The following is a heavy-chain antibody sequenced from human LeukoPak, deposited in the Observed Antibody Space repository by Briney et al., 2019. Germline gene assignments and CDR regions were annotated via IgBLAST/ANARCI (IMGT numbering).Heavy chain of an antibody. Sequence: GGSLRLSCAASGFTFSSYTMNWVRQAPGKGLEWVSSISSSSYIYYADSVKGRFTISRDNAKNSLYLQMNSLRAEDTAVYYCARDRGYCSGGSCYPNYYGMDVWGQGTTVTVSS. CDR3: ARDRGYCSGGSCYPNYYGMDV. D-gene: IGHD2-15*01. J-gene: IGHJ6*02. CDR2: ISSSSYI. CDR1: GFTFSSYT. V-gene: IGHV3-21*01.